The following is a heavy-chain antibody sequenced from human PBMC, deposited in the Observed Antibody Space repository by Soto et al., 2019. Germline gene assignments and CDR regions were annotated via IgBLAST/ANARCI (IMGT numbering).Heavy chain of an antibody. V-gene: IGHV3-74*01. CDR3: ARGPVRGVIKGDAFDI. CDR1: GFTFSSYW. CDR2: INSDGSST. J-gene: IGHJ3*02. Sequence: GGSLRLSCAASGFTFSSYWMHWVRQAPGKGLVWVSRINSDGSSTSYADSVKGRFTISRDNAKNTLYLQMNSLRAEDTAVYYCARGPVRGVIKGDAFDIWGQGTMVTVSS. D-gene: IGHD3-10*01.